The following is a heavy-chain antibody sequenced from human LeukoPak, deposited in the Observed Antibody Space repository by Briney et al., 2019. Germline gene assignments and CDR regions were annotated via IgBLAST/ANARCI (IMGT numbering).Heavy chain of an antibody. D-gene: IGHD2-15*01. J-gene: IGHJ4*02. CDR1: GYIFTDYY. Sequence: GASVKVSCKASGYIFTDYYMHWVRQAPGQGLEWMGWINPNSADTNYAQKFQGRVTMTSDSSISTAYMDLSSLTSEDTAVYYCAILSGRVDYWGQGTLVTVSS. CDR2: INPNSADT. CDR3: AILSGRVDY. V-gene: IGHV1-2*02.